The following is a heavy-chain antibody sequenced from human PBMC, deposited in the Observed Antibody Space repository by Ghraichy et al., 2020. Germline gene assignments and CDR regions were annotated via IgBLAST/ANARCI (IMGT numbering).Heavy chain of an antibody. V-gene: IGHV3-7*03. CDR2: IKQDGSEK. D-gene: IGHD3-10*01. Sequence: GGSLRLSCAASGFTFSSYWMSWVRQAPGKGLEWVANIKQDGSEKYYVDSVKGRFTISRDNAKNSLYLQMNSLRAEDTAVYYCARGEDKTYYYGSGSHDYYYYGMDVWGQGTTVTVSS. J-gene: IGHJ6*02. CDR3: ARGEDKTYYYGSGSHDYYYYGMDV. CDR1: GFTFSSYW.